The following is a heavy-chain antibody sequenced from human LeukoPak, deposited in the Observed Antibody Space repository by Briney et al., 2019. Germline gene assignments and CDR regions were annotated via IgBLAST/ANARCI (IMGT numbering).Heavy chain of an antibody. Sequence: PSETLSLTCTVSVGSISSYYWSWIRQPPGKGLEWIGYIYYSGSTNYNPSLKSRVTISVDTSKNQFSLKVSSVTAADTALYYCARRAYSGYNFDYWGQGTLVTVSS. CDR1: VGSISSYY. J-gene: IGHJ4*02. CDR2: IYYSGST. V-gene: IGHV4-59*08. D-gene: IGHD5-12*01. CDR3: ARRAYSGYNFDY.